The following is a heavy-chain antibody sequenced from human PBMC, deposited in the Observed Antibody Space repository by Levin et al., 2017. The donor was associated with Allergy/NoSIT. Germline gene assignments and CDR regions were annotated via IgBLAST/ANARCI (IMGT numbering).Heavy chain of an antibody. D-gene: IGHD2-2*02. CDR1: GFTFSSYA. J-gene: IGHJ6*02. CDR3: ARDDHQLLYHLYYYYYGMDG. Sequence: GGSLRLSCAASGFTFSSYAMHWVRQAPGKGLEWVAVISYDGSNKYYADSVKGRFTISRDNSKNTLYLQMNSLRAEDTAVYYCARDDHQLLYHLYYYYYGMDGWGQGTTVTVSS. V-gene: IGHV3-30*04. CDR2: ISYDGSNK.